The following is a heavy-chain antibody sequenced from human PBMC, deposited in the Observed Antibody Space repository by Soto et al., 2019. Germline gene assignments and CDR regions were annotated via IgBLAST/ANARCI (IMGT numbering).Heavy chain of an antibody. V-gene: IGHV4-30-4*01. CDR3: ARENLEHYYGSPSQGRWFDP. Sequence: QVQLQESGPGLVKPSQTLSLTCTVSGGSISSGDYYWPWIRQPPGKGLEWIGYIYYSGTNYYNPSLKSRVTISVDTSKNQFSLKLSSVTAADTAVYYCARENLEHYYGSPSQGRWFDPWGQGTLVTVSS. CDR2: IYYSGTN. CDR1: GGSISSGDYY. J-gene: IGHJ5*02. D-gene: IGHD3-10*01.